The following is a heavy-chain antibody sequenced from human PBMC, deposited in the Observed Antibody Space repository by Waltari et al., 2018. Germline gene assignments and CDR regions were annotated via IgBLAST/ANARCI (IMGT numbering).Heavy chain of an antibody. CDR1: GYTFTGYY. V-gene: IGHV1-2*02. CDR2: INPNSVGT. J-gene: IGHJ5*02. D-gene: IGHD3-22*01. Sequence: QVQLVQSGAEVKKPGASVKVSCKASGYTFTGYYMHWVRQAPGQGLEWMGWINPNSVGTNYAQKFQGRCTMTRDTSTSTAYMELIRLRSDDTAVYYCARDLGYDSSGKCWFDPWGQGTLVTVSS. CDR3: ARDLGYDSSGKCWFDP.